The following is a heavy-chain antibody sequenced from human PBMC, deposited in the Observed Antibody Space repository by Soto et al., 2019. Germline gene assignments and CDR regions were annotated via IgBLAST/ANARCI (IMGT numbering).Heavy chain of an antibody. CDR1: GYSFTSYW. CDR3: ARRPDYGDFSDYGMDV. J-gene: IGHJ6*02. CDR2: IYPGDSDT. V-gene: IGHV5-51*01. D-gene: IGHD4-17*01. Sequence: GESLKISCKGSGYSFTSYWIGWVRQMPGKGLEWMGIIYPGDSDTRYSPSFQGQVTISADKSISTAYLQWSSLKASDTAMYYCARRPDYGDFSDYGMDVWGQGTTVTVS.